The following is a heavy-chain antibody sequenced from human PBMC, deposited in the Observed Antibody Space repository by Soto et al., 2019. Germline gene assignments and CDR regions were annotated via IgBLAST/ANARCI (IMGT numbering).Heavy chain of an antibody. CDR3: VKERIELWLIDY. D-gene: IGHD3-16*01. V-gene: IGHV3-23*01. CDR2: IGGSGRIT. Sequence: EVQLLESGGGLVQPGGSLRLSCVASGFTFSNYAMSWVRQAPGKGLEWVSAIGGSGRITNYADSVKGRFTTSKDTSTNTLYLHMNSLTADDTALYYCVKERIELWLIDYWGQGTLVTVSS. J-gene: IGHJ4*02. CDR1: GFTFSNYA.